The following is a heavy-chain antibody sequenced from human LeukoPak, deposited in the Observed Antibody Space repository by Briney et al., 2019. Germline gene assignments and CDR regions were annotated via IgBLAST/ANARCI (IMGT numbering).Heavy chain of an antibody. CDR3: ARGSRRAYSSSWYYY. Sequence: PSETLSLTCAVYGGSFSGYYWSWIRQPPGKGLEWIGEINHSGSTNYNPSLKSRVTISVDTSKNQFSLKLSSVTAAGTAVYYCARGSRRAYSSSWYYYWGQGTLVTVSS. V-gene: IGHV4-34*01. D-gene: IGHD6-13*01. J-gene: IGHJ4*02. CDR1: GGSFSGYY. CDR2: INHSGST.